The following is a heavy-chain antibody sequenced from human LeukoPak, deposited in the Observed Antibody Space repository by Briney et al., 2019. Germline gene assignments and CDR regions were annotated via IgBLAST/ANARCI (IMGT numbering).Heavy chain of an antibody. CDR2: ISSSSSYI. V-gene: IGHV3-21*01. D-gene: IGHD6-19*01. CDR1: GFTFSSCS. Sequence: GGSLRLSCAASGFTFSSCSMNWVRQAPGKGLEWVSSISSSSSYIYYADSVKGRFTISRDNAKNSLYLQMNSLRAEDTAVYYCARGDNSSGWYPRYFDYWGQGTLVTVSS. CDR3: ARGDNSSGWYPRYFDY. J-gene: IGHJ4*02.